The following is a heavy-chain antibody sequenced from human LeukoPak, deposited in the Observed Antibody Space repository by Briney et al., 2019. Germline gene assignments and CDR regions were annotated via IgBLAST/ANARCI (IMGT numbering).Heavy chain of an antibody. V-gene: IGHV1-24*01. CDR3: ATVITMVLYGMYV. D-gene: IGHD3-10*01. CDR2: FDPEDGET. CDR1: GYTLTELS. J-gene: IGHJ6*04. Sequence: ASVKVSCQVSGYTLTELSMHWVGQAPGNALEWVGGFDPEDGETIYAQKFQGRVTMTEDTSTDTAFMELGSLRSEDTAVYFFATVITMVLYGMYVCGKGTTVTDSS.